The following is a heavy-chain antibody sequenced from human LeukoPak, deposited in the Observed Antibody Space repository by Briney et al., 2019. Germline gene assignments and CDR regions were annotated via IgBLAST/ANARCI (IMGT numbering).Heavy chain of an antibody. CDR1: GGSVSSSNYF. Sequence: SETLSLTCTVSGGSVSSSNYFWGWIRQPPGKGLEWIGTIYSSGSTYYNPSLKSRVTISMDTPKSQFSLTLISLTAADTAVYYCARRRSSGWYDSWGQGTLVTVSS. D-gene: IGHD6-19*01. J-gene: IGHJ5*01. V-gene: IGHV4-39*01. CDR3: ARRRSSGWYDS. CDR2: IYSSGST.